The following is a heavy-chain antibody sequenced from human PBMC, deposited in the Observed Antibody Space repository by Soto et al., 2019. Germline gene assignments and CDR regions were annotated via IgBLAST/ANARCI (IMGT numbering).Heavy chain of an antibody. D-gene: IGHD3-22*01. Sequence: SATLCITWTVSGGSISSFYWSWIRQPAGKGLEWIGRIYSGGRNNYNPSLKSRVTMSVDTSKNQFSLRLSSVTAEDTAVYYCARDLGYYASDGYFDYWGQGTVVTVSS. V-gene: IGHV4-4*07. J-gene: IGHJ4*02. CDR3: ARDLGYYASDGYFDY. CDR1: GGSISSFY. CDR2: IYSGGRN.